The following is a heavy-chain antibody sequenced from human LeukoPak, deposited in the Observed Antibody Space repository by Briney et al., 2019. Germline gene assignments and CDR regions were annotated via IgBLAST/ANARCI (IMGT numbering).Heavy chain of an antibody. J-gene: IGHJ5*02. Sequence: GGSLRLSCAASGFTFSDKYMTWIRQAPGKGLGWLAHIDGSGSTMYYANSVKGRFTISRDNRKKSLSLQLNSLRAGDTAIYYCAGLFPTVTPWFDPWGQGTLVTVTS. D-gene: IGHD4-17*01. CDR1: GFTFSDKY. CDR3: AGLFPTVTPWFDP. V-gene: IGHV3-11*01. CDR2: IDGSGSTM.